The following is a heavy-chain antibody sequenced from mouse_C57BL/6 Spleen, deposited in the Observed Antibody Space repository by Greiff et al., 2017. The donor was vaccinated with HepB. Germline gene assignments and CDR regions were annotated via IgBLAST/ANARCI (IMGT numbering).Heavy chain of an antibody. J-gene: IGHJ2*01. CDR2: IRLKSDNYAT. Sequence: EVKPMESGGGLVQPGGSMKLSCVASGFTFSNYWMNWVRQSPEKGLEWVAQIRLKSDNYATHYAESVKGRFTISRDDSKSSVYLQMNNLRAEDTGIYYCTGWGAYSHFDYWGQGTTLTVSS. CDR3: TGWGAYSHFDY. V-gene: IGHV6-3*01. CDR1: GFTFSNYW. D-gene: IGHD1-1*01.